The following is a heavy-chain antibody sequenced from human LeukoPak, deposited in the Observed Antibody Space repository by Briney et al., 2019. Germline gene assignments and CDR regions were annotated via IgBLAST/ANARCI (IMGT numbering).Heavy chain of an antibody. CDR3: ARAPMPNYYYYYMDV. Sequence: SETLSLTCAVYGGSFSGYYWSWIRQPPGKGLEWIGEINHSGSTNYNPSLKSRVTISVDTSKNQFSLKLSSVTAADTAVYYCARAPMPNYYYYYMDVWGKGTTVTVSS. CDR2: INHSGST. D-gene: IGHD2-2*01. J-gene: IGHJ6*03. CDR1: GGSFSGYY. V-gene: IGHV4-34*01.